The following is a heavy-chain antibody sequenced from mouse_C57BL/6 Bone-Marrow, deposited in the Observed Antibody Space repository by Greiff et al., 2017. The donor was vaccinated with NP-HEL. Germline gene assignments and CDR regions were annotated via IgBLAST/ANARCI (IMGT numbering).Heavy chain of an antibody. CDR3: ARDYYGSRGWYFDV. D-gene: IGHD1-1*01. CDR1: GYTFTSYW. Sequence: QVQLQQPGADLVKPGASVKLSCKASGYTFTSYWMHWVKQRPGRGLEWIGRIDPNSGGTKFNEKFKTKATLTVDKPSSTAYMQLSSLTSEDSAVYDGARDYYGSRGWYFDVWGTGTTVTVSS. J-gene: IGHJ1*03. CDR2: IDPNSGGT. V-gene: IGHV1-72*01.